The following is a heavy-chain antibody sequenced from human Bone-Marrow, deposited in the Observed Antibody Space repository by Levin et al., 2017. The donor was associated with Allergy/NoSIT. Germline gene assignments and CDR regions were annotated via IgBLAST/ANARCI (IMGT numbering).Heavy chain of an antibody. Sequence: GGSLRLSCAASGFTFSSYWMSWVRQAPGKGLEWVANIKQDGSEKYYVDSVKGRFTISRDNAKNSLYLQMNSLRAEDTAVYFCGRNYYDTSGAPFDCWGQGTLVTVSS. CDR3: GRNYYDTSGAPFDC. D-gene: IGHD3-22*01. CDR2: IKQDGSEK. J-gene: IGHJ4*02. V-gene: IGHV3-7*01. CDR1: GFTFSSYW.